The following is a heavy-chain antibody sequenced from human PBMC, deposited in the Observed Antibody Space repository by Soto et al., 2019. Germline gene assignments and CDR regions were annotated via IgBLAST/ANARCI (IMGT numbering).Heavy chain of an antibody. J-gene: IGHJ4*02. CDR2: ISGSGGST. D-gene: IGHD3-3*01. Sequence: EVQLLESGGGLVQPGGSLRLSCAASGFTFSSYAMSWVRQAPGKGLEWVSAISGSGGSTYYADSVKGRFTISRDNSKNTLYLQMNSLRAEDTAVYYCAKDLPPYYDFWSGYDYWGQGTLVTVSS. CDR3: AKDLPPYYDFWSGYDY. V-gene: IGHV3-23*01. CDR1: GFTFSSYA.